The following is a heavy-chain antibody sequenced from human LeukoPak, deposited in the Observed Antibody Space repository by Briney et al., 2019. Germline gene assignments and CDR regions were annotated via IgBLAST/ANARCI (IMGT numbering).Heavy chain of an antibody. Sequence: SETLSLTCAVSGGSISSGGYSWSWIRQPPGKGLEWIGYIYHSGSTYYNPSLKSRVTISVDRSKNQFSLKLSSVTAADTAVYYCARVSSGSYQRGAFDIWGQGTMVTVSS. CDR3: ARVSSGSYQRGAFDI. D-gene: IGHD1-26*01. CDR1: GGSISSGGYS. J-gene: IGHJ3*02. V-gene: IGHV4-30-2*01. CDR2: IYHSGST.